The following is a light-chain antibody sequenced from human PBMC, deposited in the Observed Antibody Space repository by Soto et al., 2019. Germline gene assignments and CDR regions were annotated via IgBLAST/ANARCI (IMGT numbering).Light chain of an antibody. J-gene: IGLJ1*01. CDR2: EVT. CDR1: SSDVGGYNY. CDR3: GSYTSSNTLV. V-gene: IGLV2-14*03. Sequence: QSALTQPASVSGSPGQSITISCTGTSSDVGGYNYVSWYQQHPAKAPKLLIYEVTYRPSGVSNRFSGSKSGNTASLTISGLQAEDEADYFCGSYTSSNTLVFGTGTKLTVL.